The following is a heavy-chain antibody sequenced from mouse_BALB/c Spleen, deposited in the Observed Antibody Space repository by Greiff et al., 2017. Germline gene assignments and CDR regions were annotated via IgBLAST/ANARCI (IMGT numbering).Heavy chain of an antibody. D-gene: IGHD4-1*01. V-gene: IGHV2-6-7*01. CDR2: IWGDGST. J-gene: IGHJ2*01. Sequence: VKLQESGPGLVAPSQSLSITCTVSGFSLTGYGVNWVRQPPGKGLEWLGMIWGDGSTDYNSALKSRLSISKDNSKSQVFLKMNSLQTDDTARYYCARDRGAGTYYFDYWGQGTTLTVSS. CDR1: GFSLTGYG. CDR3: ARDRGAGTYYFDY.